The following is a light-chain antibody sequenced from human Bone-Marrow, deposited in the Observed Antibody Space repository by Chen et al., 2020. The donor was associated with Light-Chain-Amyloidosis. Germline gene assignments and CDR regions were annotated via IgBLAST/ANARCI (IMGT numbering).Light chain of an antibody. J-gene: IGKJ5*01. CDR2: AAS. CDR3: QQYHDWPPIT. V-gene: IGKV3-15*01. Sequence: EIVMTQSPASVTVSPGESVTLSCRASQSVRSNLAWYRQRPGQAPRLLISAASTRASNVPVRFSGSGSGTEFTLTISTLQSEDFAVYYCQQYHDWPPITFGQGTRLEIK. CDR1: QSVRSN.